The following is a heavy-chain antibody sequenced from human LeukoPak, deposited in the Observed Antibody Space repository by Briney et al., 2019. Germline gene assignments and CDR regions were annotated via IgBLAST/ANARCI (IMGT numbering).Heavy chain of an antibody. D-gene: IGHD2-21*02. CDR3: AREVTYNSSDP. Sequence: PGGSLRLSCAASGFTFSSYGMHWVRQAPGKGLEWVAVIWYDGSNKYYADSVTGRFTISRDNSKNTLYLEVNSLRAEDTALYYCAREVTYNSSDPWGQGTLVTVSS. CDR2: IWYDGSNK. J-gene: IGHJ5*02. CDR1: GFTFSSYG. V-gene: IGHV3-33*01.